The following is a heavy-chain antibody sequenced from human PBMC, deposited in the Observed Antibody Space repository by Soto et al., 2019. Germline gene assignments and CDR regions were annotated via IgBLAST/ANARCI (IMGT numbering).Heavy chain of an antibody. Sequence: QVQLVQSGAEVKKPGASVKVSCKASGYTFTTYYMYWVRQAPGQGLEWMGVINPSGGSTNYAQKFQAXXTXTXXTSTSTVYMEMSSLRAEDTAVYYCARVRMGYGMDVWGQGTTVTVSS. CDR1: GYTFTTYY. J-gene: IGHJ6*02. D-gene: IGHD1-26*01. CDR3: ARVRMGYGMDV. CDR2: INPSGGST. V-gene: IGHV1-46*03.